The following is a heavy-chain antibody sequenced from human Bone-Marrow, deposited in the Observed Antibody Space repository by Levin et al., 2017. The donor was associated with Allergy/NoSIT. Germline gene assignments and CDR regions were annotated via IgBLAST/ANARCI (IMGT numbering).Heavy chain of an antibody. J-gene: IGHJ6*02. CDR1: GFTFDDYG. CDR3: ARDVEVRGVTIRTYYYSGLDV. Sequence: PGGSLRLSCAASGFTFDDYGMSWVRQAPGKGLEWVSVINWSGGRTGYADSVKGRLTISRDNANNSLYLQMNNLRAEDTAVYFCARDVEVRGVTIRTYYYSGLDVWGQATTVTVSS. D-gene: IGHD3-10*01. V-gene: IGHV3-20*04. CDR2: INWSGGRT.